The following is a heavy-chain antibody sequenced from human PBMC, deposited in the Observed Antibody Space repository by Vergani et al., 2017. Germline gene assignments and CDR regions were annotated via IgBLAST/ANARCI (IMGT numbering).Heavy chain of an antibody. V-gene: IGHV3-47*01. CDR3: ARDLIAARRPVDNWFDP. CDR2: IGTGGDT. J-gene: IGHJ5*02. Sequence: EDQLVESGGGLVQPGGSLRPSCAASGFAFSSYALRWVRRAPGKGLEWVSAIGTGGDTYYADSVKGRFTISRDNAKNSLYLQMNSLRAEDTAVYYCARDLIAARRPVDNWFDPWGQGTLVTVSS. D-gene: IGHD6-6*01. CDR1: GFAFSSYA.